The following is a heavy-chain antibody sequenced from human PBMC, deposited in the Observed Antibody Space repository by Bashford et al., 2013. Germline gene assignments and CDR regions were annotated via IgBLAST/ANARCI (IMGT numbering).Heavy chain of an antibody. Sequence: GSLRLSCTASGFSFSGSEMNWVRQAPGKGLEWVAYISSSSKTKQYADSVRGRFTISRDNSKNTLYLQMNSLRGEDTALYYCARGGGYAASGSYHFDYWGQGAQVTVSS. CDR2: ISSSSKTK. D-gene: IGHD3-10*01. CDR3: ARGGGYAASGSYHFDY. V-gene: IGHV3-48*01. J-gene: IGHJ4*02. CDR1: GFSFSGSE.